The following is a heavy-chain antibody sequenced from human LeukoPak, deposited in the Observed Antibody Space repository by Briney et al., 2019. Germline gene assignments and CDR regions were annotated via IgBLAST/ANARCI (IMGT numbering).Heavy chain of an antibody. V-gene: IGHV4-61*01. Sequence: PSETLSLTCTVSGGSVSSGSYYWSWIRQPPGKGLEWIGYIYYSGSTYYNPSLKSRVTISVDTSKNQFSLKLSSVTAADTAVYYCARGNYGYYFDYWGQGTLVTVSS. CDR1: GGSVSSGSYY. J-gene: IGHJ4*02. D-gene: IGHD3-10*01. CDR3: ARGNYGYYFDY. CDR2: IYYSGST.